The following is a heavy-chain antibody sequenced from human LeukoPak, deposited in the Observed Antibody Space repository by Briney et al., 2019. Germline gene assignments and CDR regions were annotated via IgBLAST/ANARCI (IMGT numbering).Heavy chain of an antibody. CDR3: ARYNWNDLPVYFDY. J-gene: IGHJ4*02. D-gene: IGHD1-20*01. V-gene: IGHV4-61*02. Sequence: SETLSLTCTVSGDSISSSSSYYWSWIRQPAGKGLEWIGRTHTSGNTNYNPSLKSRVTISTDTSKNQFSLKLSSVTAADTAVYYCARYNWNDLPVYFDYWGQGTLVTVSS. CDR1: GDSISSSSSYY. CDR2: THTSGNT.